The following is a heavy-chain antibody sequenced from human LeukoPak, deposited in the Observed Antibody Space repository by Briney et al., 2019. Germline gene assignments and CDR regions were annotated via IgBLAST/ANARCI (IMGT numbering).Heavy chain of an antibody. D-gene: IGHD3-9*01. Sequence: GGSLRLSCAASGFTFSFYSMEWVRQAPGKGLEWVSSISSSSSYIHYADSVKGRFTISRDNAKNSLYLQMNSLRAEDTAVYYCASIDSNDAFDVWGQGTMVTV. CDR3: ASIDSNDAFDV. CDR1: GFTFSFYS. J-gene: IGHJ3*01. V-gene: IGHV3-21*01. CDR2: ISSSSSYI.